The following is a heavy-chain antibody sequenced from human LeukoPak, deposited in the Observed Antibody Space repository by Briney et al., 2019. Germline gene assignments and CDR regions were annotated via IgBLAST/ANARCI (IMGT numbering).Heavy chain of an antibody. D-gene: IGHD2-15*01. CDR1: GFNFGIYG. Sequence: GGSLRLSCTASGFNFGIYGMHWVRQAPGKGLEWVAVMWDDGTNEYYVESVKGRFTISRDNGKRTLYLQMNSLRVEDTAVYYCARDLIQYCSGGSCSDLDYWGQGTLVTVSS. CDR3: ARDLIQYCSGGSCSDLDY. V-gene: IGHV3-33*01. CDR2: MWDDGTNE. J-gene: IGHJ4*02.